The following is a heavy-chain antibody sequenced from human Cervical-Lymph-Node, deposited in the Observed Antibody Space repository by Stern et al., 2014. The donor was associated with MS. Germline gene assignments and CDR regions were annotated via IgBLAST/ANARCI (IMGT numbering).Heavy chain of an antibody. J-gene: IGHJ6*02. CDR1: GYNFTDYG. D-gene: IGHD4-23*01. CDR3: ARTGTVVTSGYYYGMDV. Sequence: QVQLLQPGAEVKKPGASVKVSCKTAGYNFTDYGIIWVRQAPGQRLEWMGWINTGNGNRRYSQKMQGRVTITRDTSASTAYMELSSLRSEDTAVYYCARTGTVVTSGYYYGMDVWGQGTTVTVSS. V-gene: IGHV1-3*04. CDR2: INTGNGNR.